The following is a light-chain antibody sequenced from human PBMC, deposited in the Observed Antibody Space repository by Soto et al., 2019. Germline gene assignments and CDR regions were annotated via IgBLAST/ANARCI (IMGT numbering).Light chain of an antibody. J-gene: IGLJ2*01. CDR1: SSNIGAGYD. Sequence: QSVLTQPPSVSGAPGQRVXISCTGSSSNIGAGYDVHWYQQLPGTAPKLLIYGNSNRPSGVPDRFSGSKSGTSASLAITGLQAEDEADYYCQSYDSSLSXSVVFGGGTKLTVL. CDR3: QSYDSSLSXSVV. V-gene: IGLV1-40*01. CDR2: GNS.